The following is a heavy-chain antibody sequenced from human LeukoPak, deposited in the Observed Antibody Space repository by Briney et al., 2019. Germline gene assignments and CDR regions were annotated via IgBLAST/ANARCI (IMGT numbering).Heavy chain of an antibody. CDR1: GFTFSSYA. V-gene: IGHV3-23*01. D-gene: IGHD3-16*01. Sequence: PGGSLRLSCAASGFTFSSYAMSWVRQAPGKGLEWVSGILDSGYSTYYANSVKGRFTISRDNSNNTLYLQMNSLRAEDTAVYHCAKLGEHPLHNYDVGGWGKGTTVAVCS. CDR2: ILDSGYST. J-gene: IGHJ6*03. CDR3: AKLGEHPLHNYDVGG.